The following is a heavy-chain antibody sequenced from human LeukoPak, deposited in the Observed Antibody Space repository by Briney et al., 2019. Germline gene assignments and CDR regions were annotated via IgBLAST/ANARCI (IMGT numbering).Heavy chain of an antibody. CDR3: ARGSYGAFDY. D-gene: IGHD4/OR15-4a*01. CDR2: ISSFSSTI. Sequence: PLGSPRLSPAASRFPLTSCSMNWVRQAPRKGLEWVSYISSFSSTIYYADSVKGRFAISRDNAKHSLYLQMNSLRDEGTAVYYCARGSYGAFDYWGQGTLVTISS. V-gene: IGHV3-48*02. CDR1: RFPLTSCS. J-gene: IGHJ4*02.